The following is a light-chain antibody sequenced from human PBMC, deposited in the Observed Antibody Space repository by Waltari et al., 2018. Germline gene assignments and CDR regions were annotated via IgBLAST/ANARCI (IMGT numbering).Light chain of an antibody. CDR1: ISALGIHNL. CDR3: CSYVTSNAVM. J-gene: IGLJ3*02. Sequence: QSALTQPASVSGPPGQSITISCTVTISALGIHNLVSWYQHHPGKAPKFLIYEATKRPSGVSDRFSGSKSGNTASLTISGLQAEDEADYYCCSYVTSNAVMFGGGTKVTVL. CDR2: EAT. V-gene: IGLV2-23*01.